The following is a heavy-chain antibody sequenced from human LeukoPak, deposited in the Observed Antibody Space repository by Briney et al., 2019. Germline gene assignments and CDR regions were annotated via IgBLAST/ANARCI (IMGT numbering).Heavy chain of an antibody. Sequence: GGSLRLPCVASGFTFSSYAMSWVRKTPGMGLGWVSVISNSAGNVYYADSVKGRFTISRDNSKNTLYLQMNSLRAEDTAVYYCAKDLHVRSSSTVTTGGVDSWGQGTLVTVSS. V-gene: IGHV3-23*01. CDR3: AKDLHVRSSSTVTTGGVDS. CDR2: ISNSAGNV. J-gene: IGHJ4*02. CDR1: GFTFSSYA. D-gene: IGHD4-17*01.